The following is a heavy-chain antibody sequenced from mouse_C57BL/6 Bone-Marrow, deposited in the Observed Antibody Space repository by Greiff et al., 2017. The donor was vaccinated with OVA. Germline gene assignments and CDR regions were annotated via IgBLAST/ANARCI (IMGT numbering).Heavy chain of an antibody. V-gene: IGHV1-22*01. CDR1: GYTFTDYN. Sequence: EVKLQQSGPELVKPGASVKMSCKASGYTFTDYNMHWVKQSHGKSLEWIGYINPNNGGTSYNQKFKGKATLTVNKSSSTAYMELRSLTSEDSAVYYCALIYDGYYVDYWGQGTTLTVSS. J-gene: IGHJ2*01. CDR2: INPNNGGT. CDR3: ALIYDGYYVDY. D-gene: IGHD2-3*01.